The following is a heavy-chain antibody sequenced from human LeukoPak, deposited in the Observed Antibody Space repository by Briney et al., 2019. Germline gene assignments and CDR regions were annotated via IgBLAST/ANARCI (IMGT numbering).Heavy chain of an antibody. Sequence: ASVTVSCKASGYTFTSYGISWVRQAPGQGPEWMGWIAVYNGDTKFLQKFQGRVTLTTDASTNTAYMELRSLTSDDTAVYYCARQAGYSTGWYGGYYFDHRGQGTPVTVSA. V-gene: IGHV1-18*01. CDR2: IAVYNGDT. J-gene: IGHJ4*02. CDR1: GYTFTSYG. CDR3: ARQAGYSTGWYGGYYFDH. D-gene: IGHD6-19*01.